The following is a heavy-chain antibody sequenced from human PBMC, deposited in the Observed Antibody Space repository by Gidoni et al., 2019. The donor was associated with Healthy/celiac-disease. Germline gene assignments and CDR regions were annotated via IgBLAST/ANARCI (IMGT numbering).Heavy chain of an antibody. V-gene: IGHV1-18*01. CDR1: GYPFTSYG. J-gene: IGHJ4*02. CDR3: ARLGGVVGGYISADHYFDY. CDR2: ISAYNGNT. Sequence: QVQLVQSGAEVNKPGASVKVSCKASGYPFTSYGLSWVRQAPGQGLEWMGWISAYNGNTNDAQKLQGRVTMTTGTSTSTAYMVLRSLRSDDTAVYYCARLGGVVGGYISADHYFDYWGQGTLVTVSS. D-gene: IGHD5-12*01.